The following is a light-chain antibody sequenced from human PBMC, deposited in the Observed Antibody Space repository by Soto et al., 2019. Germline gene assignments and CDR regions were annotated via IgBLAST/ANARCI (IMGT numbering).Light chain of an antibody. CDR1: QSFSSSY. V-gene: IGKV3-20*01. Sequence: EIVLTQSPGTLSLSPGERATLSCRASQSFSSSYLAWYQHKPGQAPRLLIYGASSRATGIPDRFSGSGSGTVLTLSISRLEPEDFALYYCKEEGSLPYSFGQGTELEIK. CDR2: GAS. J-gene: IGKJ2*01. CDR3: KEEGSLPYS.